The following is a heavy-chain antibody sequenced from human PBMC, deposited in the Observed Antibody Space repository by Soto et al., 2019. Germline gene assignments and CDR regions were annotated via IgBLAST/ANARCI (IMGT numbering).Heavy chain of an antibody. CDR1: GASISGFY. V-gene: IGHV4-4*07. CDR3: VRDGTKTLRDWFDP. CDR2: IYATGAT. Sequence: SETLSLTCTVSGASISGFYWSWIRKSAGKGLEWIGRIYATGATDYNPSLKSRVMMSVDTSKKQFSLKLRSVTAADTAVYYCVRDGTKTLRDWFDPWGQGISVTVS. D-gene: IGHD1-1*01. J-gene: IGHJ5*02.